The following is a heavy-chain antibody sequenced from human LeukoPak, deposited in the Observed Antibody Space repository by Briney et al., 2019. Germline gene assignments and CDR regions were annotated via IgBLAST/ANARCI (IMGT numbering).Heavy chain of an antibody. D-gene: IGHD3-10*01. CDR3: VREGDGTVPFDF. Sequence: PGGSLRLSCAASGFILRSYAMSWVRHGPGKGLVWVSRIGYDDSDTLYADSVKGRFTISRDNAKNRLYLQMNSLRAEDTAVYYCVREGDGTVPFDFWGQGALVTVSS. CDR1: GFILRSYA. V-gene: IGHV3-74*01. J-gene: IGHJ4*02. CDR2: IGYDDSDT.